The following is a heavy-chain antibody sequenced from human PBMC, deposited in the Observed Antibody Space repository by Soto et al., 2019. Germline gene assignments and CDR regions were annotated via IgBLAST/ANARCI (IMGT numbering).Heavy chain of an antibody. CDR1: GGFVSSGNYY. J-gene: IGHJ5*01. Sequence: SETLSLTCAVYGGFVSSGNYYWSWIRQPPGKGLEWVGYIYYNGNTDYNPSLKSRVTMSVDTSRNQFSLKLTSVTAADTAVYFCARGGWSVDSWGRGILVTVSS. CDR3: ARGGWSVDS. CDR2: IYYNGNT. D-gene: IGHD6-19*01. V-gene: IGHV4-61*01.